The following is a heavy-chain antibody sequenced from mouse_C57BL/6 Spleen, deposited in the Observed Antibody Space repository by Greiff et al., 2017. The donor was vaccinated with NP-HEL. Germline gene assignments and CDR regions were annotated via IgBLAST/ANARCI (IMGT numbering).Heavy chain of an antibody. J-gene: IGHJ4*01. CDR2: INPYNGGT. CDR3: AREGGSNYEFPYYAMDY. CDR1: GYTFTDYY. V-gene: IGHV1-19*01. Sequence: EVQLVESGPVLVKPGASVKMSCKASGYTFTDYYMNWVKQSHGKSLEWIGVINPYNGGTSYNQKFKGKATLTVDKSSSTAYMELNSLTSEDSAVYYCAREGGSNYEFPYYAMDYWGQGTSVTVSS. D-gene: IGHD2-5*01.